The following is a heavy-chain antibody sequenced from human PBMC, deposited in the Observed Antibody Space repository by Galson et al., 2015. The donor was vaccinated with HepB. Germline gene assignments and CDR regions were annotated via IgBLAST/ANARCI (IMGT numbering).Heavy chain of an antibody. CDR3: ASRTGPYSGYST. Sequence: SLRLSCAASGFTFSSYSMNWVRQAPGKGLEWVSSISSSSSYIYYADSVKGRFTISRDNAKNSLYLQMNSLRAEDTAVYYCASRTGPYSGYSTWGQGTLVTVSS. D-gene: IGHD5-12*01. J-gene: IGHJ5*02. CDR1: GFTFSSYS. V-gene: IGHV3-21*01. CDR2: ISSSSSYI.